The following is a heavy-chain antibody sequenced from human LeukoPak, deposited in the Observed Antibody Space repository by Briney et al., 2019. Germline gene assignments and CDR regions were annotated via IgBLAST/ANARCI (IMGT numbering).Heavy chain of an antibody. D-gene: IGHD5-18*01. Sequence: GGSVTLSASPSGFTYNNSPMHWVPHAPGKGPEYVTAISTTGGSTYYADTVKGRFTISRDNSKNTLYLQMSSLTAEDTAVYYCVKGWIQAVSNFCWGQGTLVTVSS. CDR1: GFTYNNSP. CDR3: VKGWIQAVSNFC. CDR2: ISTTGGST. V-gene: IGHV3-64D*06. J-gene: IGHJ4*02.